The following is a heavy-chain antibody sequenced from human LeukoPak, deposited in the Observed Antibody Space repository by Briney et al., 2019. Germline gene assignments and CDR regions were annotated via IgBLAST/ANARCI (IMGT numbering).Heavy chain of an antibody. V-gene: IGHV3-23*01. D-gene: IGHD3-22*01. CDR2: ISGSGGST. CDR1: GFTFSSYA. CDR3: AKDILRITMIESSYYIDD. J-gene: IGHJ4*02. Sequence: PGGSLRLSCAASGFTFSSYAMSWVRQAPGKGLEWVSAISGSGGSTYYADSVKGRFTISRDNSKNTLYLQMNSLRAEDTAVYYCAKDILRITMIESSYYIDDWGQGTLVTVSS.